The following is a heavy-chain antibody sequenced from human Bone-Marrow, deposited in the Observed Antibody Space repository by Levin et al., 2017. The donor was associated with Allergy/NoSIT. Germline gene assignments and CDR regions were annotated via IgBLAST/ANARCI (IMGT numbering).Heavy chain of an antibody. D-gene: IGHD2-15*01. J-gene: IGHJ6*03. CDR2: INHSGST. CDR1: GGSFSGYY. CDR3: ARGGGYCSGGSCYAIRYYYYMDV. V-gene: IGHV4-34*01. Sequence: SETLSLTCAVYGGSFSGYYWSWIRQPPGKGLEWIGEINHSGSTNYNPSLKSRVTISVDTSKNQFSLKLSSVTAADTAVYYCARGGGYCSGGSCYAIRYYYYMDVWGKGTTVTVSS.